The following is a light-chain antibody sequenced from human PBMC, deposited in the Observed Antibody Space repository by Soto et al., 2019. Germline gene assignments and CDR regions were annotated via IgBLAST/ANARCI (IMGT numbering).Light chain of an antibody. J-gene: IGLJ1*01. CDR3: SSYTSSSTPFYV. Sequence: QSVLTQPASVSGSPGQSITISCTGTSSDVGGYNYVSWYQQHPGKAPKLMIYDVNNRPSGVSNRFSGSKSGNTASLTISGLQAEDEADYYCSSYTSSSTPFYVFGTGTKVTVL. CDR1: SSDVGGYNY. V-gene: IGLV2-14*01. CDR2: DVN.